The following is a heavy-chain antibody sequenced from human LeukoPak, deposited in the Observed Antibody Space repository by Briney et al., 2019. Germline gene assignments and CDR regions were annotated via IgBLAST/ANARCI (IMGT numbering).Heavy chain of an antibody. CDR3: ARDLTSSVVPSL. Sequence: PGGSLRLSCAASGFTFSSYSMNWVRQAPGKGLEWVSSISSSSSYIYYADSVKGRFTISRDNAKNSLYLQMNSLRAEDTAVYYCARDLTSSVVPSLWGQGTLVTVSS. D-gene: IGHD2-15*01. J-gene: IGHJ4*02. CDR2: ISSSSSYI. CDR1: GFTFSSYS. V-gene: IGHV3-21*01.